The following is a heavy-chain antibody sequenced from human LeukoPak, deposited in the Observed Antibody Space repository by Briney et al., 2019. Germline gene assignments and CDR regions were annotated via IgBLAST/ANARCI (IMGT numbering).Heavy chain of an antibody. CDR1: GYSFTTYW. D-gene: IGHD3-10*01. CDR2: IYPGDSDS. CDR3: ARLEGSGSYPPYLDY. V-gene: IGHV5-51*01. J-gene: IGHJ4*02. Sequence: GESLKISCKGSGYSFTTYWIGWVRQMPGKGLEWMGIIYPGDSDSRYRPSFQGQATISADKSVSTAYLRWSSLKASDTAMYYCARLEGSGSYPPYLDYWGQGTLVTVSS.